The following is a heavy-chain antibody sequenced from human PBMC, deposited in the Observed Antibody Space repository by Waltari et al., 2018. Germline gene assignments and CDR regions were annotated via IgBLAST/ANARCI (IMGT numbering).Heavy chain of an antibody. Sequence: QVQLVESGGGVVQPGGSLRLSCAASVFTFSSYGMHWVRQAPGKGLEWVAFIRYDGSNKYYADSVKGRFTISRDNSKNTLYLQMNSLRAEDTAVYYCAKDGAQGSGFDYWGQGTLVTVSS. V-gene: IGHV3-30*02. CDR3: AKDGAQGSGFDY. J-gene: IGHJ4*02. CDR1: VFTFSSYG. D-gene: IGHD6-19*01. CDR2: IRYDGSNK.